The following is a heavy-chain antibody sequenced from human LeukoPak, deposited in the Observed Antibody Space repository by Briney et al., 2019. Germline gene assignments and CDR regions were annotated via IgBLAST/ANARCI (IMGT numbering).Heavy chain of an antibody. CDR1: GFTFSSYS. CDR3: ARELRVSNYGMDV. J-gene: IGHJ6*02. Sequence: PGGSLRLSCATSGFTFSSYSMNWVRQAPGKGLEWVSSISSSSSYIYYADSVKGRFTISRDNAKNSLYLQMNSLRAEDTAVYYCARELRVSNYGMDVWGQGTKVTVSS. V-gene: IGHV3-21*01. CDR2: ISSSSSYI.